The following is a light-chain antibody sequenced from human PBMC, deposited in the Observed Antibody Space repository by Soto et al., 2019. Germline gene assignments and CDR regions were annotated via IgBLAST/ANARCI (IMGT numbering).Light chain of an antibody. V-gene: IGKV3-15*01. CDR1: QSVSSD. CDR2: GAS. CDR3: QHYNNWAT. J-gene: IGKJ5*01. Sequence: EIVMTQAPAPLSVSPGERTTHSFRASQSVSSDLAWYQQKPGQAPRLLIYGASTRATGFPARFSGSWSGTDFTLTISSLQSEDFAVYYCQHYNNWATFGQGTRLEIK.